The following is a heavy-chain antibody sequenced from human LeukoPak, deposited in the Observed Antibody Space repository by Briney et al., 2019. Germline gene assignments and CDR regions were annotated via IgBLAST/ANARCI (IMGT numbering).Heavy chain of an antibody. CDR3: AKGAGPPWFDP. CDR2: MSSSGIS. CDR1: GGSISTTSYY. V-gene: IGHV4-61*02. D-gene: IGHD6-19*01. J-gene: IGHJ5*02. Sequence: SETLSLTCTVSGGSISTTSYYWSWIRQPAGKGLEWIGRMSSSGISTYSPSLKSRVTISIDTSRNQFSMNLNSVTAADTAVYYCAKGAGPPWFDPWGQGTLVTVSS.